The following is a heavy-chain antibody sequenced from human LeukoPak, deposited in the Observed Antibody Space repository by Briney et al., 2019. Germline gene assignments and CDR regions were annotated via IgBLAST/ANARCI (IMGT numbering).Heavy chain of an antibody. D-gene: IGHD2-2*01. CDR1: GGSFSSGSYY. V-gene: IGHV4-61*01. CDR3: ARAPGVLGYCSSTSCYAEGSGWFDP. CDR2: IYYSGST. Sequence: SETLSLTCTVSGGSFSSGSYYWSWLRQPPGTGLEWIGYIYYSGSTNYNPSLKSRVTISVDTSKNQFSLKLSSVTAADTAVYYCARAPGVLGYCSSTSCYAEGSGWFDPWGQGTLVTVSS. J-gene: IGHJ5*02.